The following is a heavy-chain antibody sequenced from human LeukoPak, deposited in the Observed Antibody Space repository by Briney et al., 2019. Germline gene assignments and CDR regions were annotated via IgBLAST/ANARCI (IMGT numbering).Heavy chain of an antibody. V-gene: IGHV3-64*01. J-gene: IGHJ4*02. Sequence: GGSLRLSCAASGFVFSTYAMHWVRQAPGKGLEYVSGISGNGGYTDYANSVKGRFTIPRDDFKNTLYLQMGSLRAEDMAVYYCARDLFSGAEMATFDYWGQGTLVTVSS. CDR1: GFVFSTYA. D-gene: IGHD5-24*01. CDR2: ISGNGGYT. CDR3: ARDLFSGAEMATFDY.